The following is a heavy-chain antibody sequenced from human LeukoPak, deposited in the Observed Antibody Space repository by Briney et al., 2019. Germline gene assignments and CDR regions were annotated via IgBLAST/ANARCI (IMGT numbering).Heavy chain of an antibody. Sequence: GGSLRLSCAASGFTFSTYAMNWVRQAPGKSLEWVSGISASGGGKFYADSVKGRFTISRDKSKSTVYLQMNSLRAEDAAVYYCAKDNADYPIYYFDSWGQGTLVTVSS. CDR2: ISASGGGK. CDR1: GFTFSTYA. CDR3: AKDNADYPIYYFDS. D-gene: IGHD3-16*01. V-gene: IGHV3-23*01. J-gene: IGHJ4*02.